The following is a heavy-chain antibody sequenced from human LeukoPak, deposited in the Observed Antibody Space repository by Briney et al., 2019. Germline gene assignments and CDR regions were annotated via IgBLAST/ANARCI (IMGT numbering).Heavy chain of an antibody. D-gene: IGHD3-10*01. Sequence: GGSLRLSCAASGFTFSSYAMSWGRQAPGKGLEWVSAISGSGGSTYYADSVKGRFTISRDNSKNTLYLQMNSLRAEDTAVYYCATPYGSGSYYYYYGMDVWGQGTTVTVSS. CDR1: GFTFSSYA. J-gene: IGHJ6*02. CDR2: ISGSGGST. CDR3: ATPYGSGSYYYYYGMDV. V-gene: IGHV3-23*01.